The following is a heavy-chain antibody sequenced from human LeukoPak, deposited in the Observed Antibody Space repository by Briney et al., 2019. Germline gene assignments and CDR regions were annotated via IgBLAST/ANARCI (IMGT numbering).Heavy chain of an antibody. Sequence: GRSLRLSCAASGLTFSSYAMHWVRQAPGKGLEWVAVISYDGSNKYYADSVKGRFTISRDNSKNTLYLQMNSLRAEDTAVYYCARDRRLRGFYMDVWGKGTTVTASS. D-gene: IGHD5-12*01. CDR2: ISYDGSNK. V-gene: IGHV3-30*04. J-gene: IGHJ6*03. CDR1: GLTFSSYA. CDR3: ARDRRLRGFYMDV.